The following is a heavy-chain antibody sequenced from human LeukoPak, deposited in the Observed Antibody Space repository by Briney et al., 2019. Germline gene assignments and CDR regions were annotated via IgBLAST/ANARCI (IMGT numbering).Heavy chain of an antibody. CDR1: GFTFTTYW. Sequence: GGSLRLSCAASGFTFTTYWMHWVRQVPGKGLVWVARINTDGRVTTYADSVKGRFTVSRDNAENTLYLQMNSLRAEDTAVYYCAGIAATATHIDYWGQGTLVTVSS. CDR3: AGIAATATHIDY. D-gene: IGHD6-13*01. V-gene: IGHV3-74*01. CDR2: INTDGRVT. J-gene: IGHJ4*02.